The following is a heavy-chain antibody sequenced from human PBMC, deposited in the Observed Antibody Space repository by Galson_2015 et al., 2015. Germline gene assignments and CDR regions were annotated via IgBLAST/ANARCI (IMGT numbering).Heavy chain of an antibody. CDR2: IWYDGSNK. CDR1: GFTVSSNY. J-gene: IGHJ5*02. D-gene: IGHD4-11*01. CDR3: AREGESSNGYAWFDP. Sequence: SLRLSCAASGFTVSSNYMSWVRQAPGKGLEWVAVIWYDGSNKYYTDSVKGRFTISRDNSKKTLYLQMNSLRADDTAVYYCAREGESSNGYAWFDPWGQGTLVTVSS. V-gene: IGHV3-33*08.